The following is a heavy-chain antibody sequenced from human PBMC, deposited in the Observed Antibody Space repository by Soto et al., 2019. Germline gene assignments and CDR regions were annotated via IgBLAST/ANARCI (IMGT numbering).Heavy chain of an antibody. J-gene: IGHJ5*02. D-gene: IGHD6-13*01. V-gene: IGHV4-59*01. CDR1: GGSISSYY. CDR2: IYYSGST. CDR3: AREGKLYSSSWHRFDP. Sequence: SETLSLTCTVSGGSISSYYWSWFRLLPGKGLEWIGYIYYSGSTNYNPSLKSRVTISVDTSKNQFSLKLSSVTAADTAVYYCAREGKLYSSSWHRFDPWGQGTLVT.